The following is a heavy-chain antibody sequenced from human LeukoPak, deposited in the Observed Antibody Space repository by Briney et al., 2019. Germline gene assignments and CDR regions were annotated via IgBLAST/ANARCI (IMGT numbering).Heavy chain of an antibody. V-gene: IGHV4-61*01. CDR1: GGSVSSGRYY. D-gene: IGHD2-8*01. CDR2: IYYSGSTSYNPSYSSGST. CDR3: ARASGVSSYLLPI. Sequence: SETLSLTCTVSGGSVSSGRYYWSWIRPPPGKGLEWIGYIYYSGSTSYNPSYSSGSTNYNPSLKSRVTISIDTPKNQFSLRLNSVTAADTAVYSCARASGVSSYLLPIWGQGTLVAVSS. J-gene: IGHJ4*02.